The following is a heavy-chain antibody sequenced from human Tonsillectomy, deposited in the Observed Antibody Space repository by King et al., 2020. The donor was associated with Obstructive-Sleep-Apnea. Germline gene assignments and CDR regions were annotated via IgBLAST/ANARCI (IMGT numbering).Heavy chain of an antibody. V-gene: IGHV4-31*03. CDR2: IYYTGST. Sequence: HVQLQESGPGLVKPSQTLSLTCTVSGGSISSGDYYWSWIRQHPGKGLEWIGYIYYTGSTYFNPSLKSRVTISIDTSRNQFSLRLSSVTAADTAVYYCARDSGTYNYFDNWGQGTLVTVSS. D-gene: IGHD1-26*01. CDR1: GGSISSGDYY. J-gene: IGHJ4*02. CDR3: ARDSGTYNYFDN.